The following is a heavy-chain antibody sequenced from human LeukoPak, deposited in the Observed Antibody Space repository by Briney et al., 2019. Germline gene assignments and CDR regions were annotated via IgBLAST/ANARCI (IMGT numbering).Heavy chain of an antibody. CDR2: IYQSGSA. Sequence: SETLSLTCGVSGASVSSIGFSWSWIRQPPGRGLEWIGFIYQSGSASYNPSLQSRVTISIDKSKNQFSLKLSSVTAADTAVYYCARKAHIVVVVASQDWGQGTLVTVSS. CDR1: GASVSSIGFS. CDR3: ARKAHIVVVVASQD. V-gene: IGHV4-30-2*01. J-gene: IGHJ4*02. D-gene: IGHD2-15*01.